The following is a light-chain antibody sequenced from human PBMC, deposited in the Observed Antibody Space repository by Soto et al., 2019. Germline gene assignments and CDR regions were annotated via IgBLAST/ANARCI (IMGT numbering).Light chain of an antibody. J-gene: IGLJ1*01. CDR3: GSWDSSLSAYV. CDR2: DDN. CDR1: SSNIGGNS. Sequence: QSVLTQPPSVSAAPGQKVTISCSGSSSNIGGNSVSWYQQLPGTAPKLLIYDDNTRHSGIPDRFSVSKSGTSATLGITGFQTGDEADYYCGSWDSSLSAYVFGTGTKV. V-gene: IGLV1-51*01.